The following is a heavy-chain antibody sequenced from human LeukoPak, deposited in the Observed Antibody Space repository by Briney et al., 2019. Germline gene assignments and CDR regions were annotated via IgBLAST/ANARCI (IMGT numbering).Heavy chain of an antibody. CDR1: GFTFSSYG. CDR2: IRYDGSNK. D-gene: IGHD5-12*01. Sequence: GGSLRLSCAASGFTFSSYGMHWVRQAPGKGLEWVAFIRYDGSNKYYADSVKGRFTISRDNSRNTLSLQMNSLRTEDTAVYYCARDRTAYSYGTLFDYWGQGTLVTVSS. J-gene: IGHJ4*02. V-gene: IGHV3-30*02. CDR3: ARDRTAYSYGTLFDY.